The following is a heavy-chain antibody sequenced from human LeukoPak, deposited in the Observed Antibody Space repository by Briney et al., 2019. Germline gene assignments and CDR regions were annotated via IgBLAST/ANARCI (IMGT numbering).Heavy chain of an antibody. Sequence: GGSQRLSCEASGFSFSSSWMHWVRQAPGKGLVWVSRINSDGSSTSYADSVKGRFTISRDNAKNSVYLQMNSLRAEDTAVYYCTRDATYYLRYGYFDYWGQGTLVTVSS. J-gene: IGHJ4*02. CDR1: GFSFSSSW. CDR2: INSDGSST. CDR3: TRDATYYLRYGYFDY. V-gene: IGHV3-74*01. D-gene: IGHD2/OR15-2a*01.